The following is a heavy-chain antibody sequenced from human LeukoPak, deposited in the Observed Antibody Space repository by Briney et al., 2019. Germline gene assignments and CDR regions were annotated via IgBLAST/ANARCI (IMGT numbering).Heavy chain of an antibody. V-gene: IGHV3-23*01. CDR2: ISGSGGST. J-gene: IGHJ3*01. CDR3: ASSWGSAIDF. CDR1: GFTFSSYA. D-gene: IGHD3-16*01. Sequence: GGSLRLSCAASGFTFSSYAMSWVRQAPGKGLEWVSGISGSGGSTFYADSVKGRFTISRDNAKNSLYLQMTSLRAEDTAVYYCASSWGSAIDFWGQGTMVTVSS.